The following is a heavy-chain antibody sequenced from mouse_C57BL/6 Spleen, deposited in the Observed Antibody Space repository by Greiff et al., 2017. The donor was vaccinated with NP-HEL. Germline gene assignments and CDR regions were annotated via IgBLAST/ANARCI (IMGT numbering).Heavy chain of an antibody. CDR1: GYAFSSYW. CDR3: AREYYGSSWAMDY. V-gene: IGHV1-80*01. D-gene: IGHD1-1*01. CDR2: IYPGDGDT. Sequence: VQLQQSGAELVKPGASVKISCKASGYAFSSYWMNWVKQRPGKGLEWIGQIYPGDGDTSYNGKFKGKATLTADKSSSTAYMQLSSLTSEDSAVYFCAREYYGSSWAMDYWGQGTSVTVSS. J-gene: IGHJ4*01.